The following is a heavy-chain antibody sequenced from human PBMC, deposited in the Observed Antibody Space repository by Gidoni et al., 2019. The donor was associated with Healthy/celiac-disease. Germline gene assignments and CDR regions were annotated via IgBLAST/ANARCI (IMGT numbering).Heavy chain of an antibody. CDR2: IYYSGST. Sequence: DGLVWIGSIYYSGSTYSNPSLKSRVTISVDTSKNQFSLKLSSVTAADTAVYYCARQYCSSTSCYDLGDNWFDPWGQGTLVTVSS. J-gene: IGHJ5*02. D-gene: IGHD2-2*01. V-gene: IGHV4-39*01. CDR3: ARQYCSSTSCYDLGDNWFDP.